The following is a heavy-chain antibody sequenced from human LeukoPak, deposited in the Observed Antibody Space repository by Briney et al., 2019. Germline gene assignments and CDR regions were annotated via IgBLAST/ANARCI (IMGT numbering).Heavy chain of an antibody. CDR2: IYPGDSDT. J-gene: IGHJ6*03. Sequence: GESLKISCKGSGCSFTNYWIGWVRQMPGKGLEWMGIIYPGDSDTRYSPSFQGQVTVSADKSISTAYLRWSSLKASDTAMYYCARARYCSSTSCPSPYFYYCMDVWGKGTTVTVSS. CDR3: ARARYCSSTSCPSPYFYYCMDV. D-gene: IGHD2-2*01. V-gene: IGHV5-51*01. CDR1: GCSFTNYW.